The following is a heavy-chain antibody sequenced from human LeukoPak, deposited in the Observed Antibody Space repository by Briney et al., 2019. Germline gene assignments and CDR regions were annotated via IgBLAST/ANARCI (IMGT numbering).Heavy chain of an antibody. CDR1: GFTFSSYG. V-gene: IGHV3-30*18. CDR3: AKGQAVDDY. D-gene: IGHD6-19*01. J-gene: IGHJ4*02. Sequence: GRSLRLSCAASGFTFSSYGMHWVRQAPGKGLEWVAVISYDGSNKYYADSVKGRFTISRDNSKNTLYLQMNSLRAEDTAVYYCAKGQAVDDYWGQGTLATVSS. CDR2: ISYDGSNK.